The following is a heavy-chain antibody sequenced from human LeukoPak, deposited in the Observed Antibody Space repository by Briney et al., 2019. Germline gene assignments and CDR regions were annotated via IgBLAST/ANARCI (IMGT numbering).Heavy chain of an antibody. CDR1: GFTFSSYW. CDR2: INSDGSTT. J-gene: IGHJ4*02. Sequence: GGSLRLSCAASGFTFSSYWMHWVRQAPGKGLVWVSRINSDGSTTTYADSVKGRFTISRDNAKNTPYLQMNSLRAEDTAAYYCARRGDYGDYLGQGTLVTVSS. V-gene: IGHV3-74*01. CDR3: ARRGDYGDY.